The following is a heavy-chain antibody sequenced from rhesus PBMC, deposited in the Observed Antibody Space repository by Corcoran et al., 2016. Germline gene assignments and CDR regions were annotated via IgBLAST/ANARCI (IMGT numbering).Heavy chain of an antibody. V-gene: IGHV3S5*01. CDR2: ISNGGGST. Sequence: EVQLVESGGGLVQPGGSLRLSCAASGFTFSSYGMSWVRQAPGKGLEWVSSISNGGGSTYYADSGKGRFTISRENSKNTLSLQMNSLRAEDTAVYYCAKNTVLGIMYGLDSWGQGVVVTVSS. CDR1: GFTFSSYG. D-gene: IGHD2-21*01. CDR3: AKNTVLGIMYGLDS. J-gene: IGHJ6*01.